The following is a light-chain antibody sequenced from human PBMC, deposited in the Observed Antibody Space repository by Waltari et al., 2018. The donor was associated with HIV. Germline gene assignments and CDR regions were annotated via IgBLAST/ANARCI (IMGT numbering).Light chain of an antibody. V-gene: IGLV1-40*01. CDR3: QSYDSSLRGYA. Sequence: QSVLTQPPSVSGAPGQRVTIPCPGRSSHIGEGFAVHRYQQLPGTAPKLLIYANNNRPSGVPDRFSGSKSGTSASLAITGLQAEDEADYYCQSYDSSLRGYAFGTGTKVSVL. CDR2: ANN. CDR1: SSHIGEGFA. J-gene: IGLJ1*01.